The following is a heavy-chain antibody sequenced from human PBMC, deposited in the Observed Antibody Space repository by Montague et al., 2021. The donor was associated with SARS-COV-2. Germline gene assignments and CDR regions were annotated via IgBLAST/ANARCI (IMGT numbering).Heavy chain of an antibody. V-gene: IGHV4-39*01. J-gene: IGHJ4*02. CDR3: ARQRRGGLVSTPRFFDY. D-gene: IGHD6-19*01. Sequence: SETLSLTCTVSGGSISSSNYYWDWIRQPPGKGLEWIGSIYDSGSTYYNPSLKGRVTISVDTSKNQFSLELSSVTAADTAVYYCARQRRGGLVSTPRFFDYWGQGTLVTVSS. CDR2: IYDSGST. CDR1: GGSISSSNYY.